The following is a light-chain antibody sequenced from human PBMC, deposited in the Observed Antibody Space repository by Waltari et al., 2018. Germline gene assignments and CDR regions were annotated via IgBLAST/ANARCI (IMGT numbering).Light chain of an antibody. CDR2: DAS. CDR1: QSIR. V-gene: IGKV3-20*01. J-gene: IGKJ4*01. Sequence: EIVLTQSPGTLSLSPGETATLSCRASQSIRLAWYQQKPGQAPILLIHDASKRATGIPDRFSGSCSGTDFTLTISRLEPEDFAMYYCQQFDRSPPVTFGGGTKVEIK. CDR3: QQFDRSPPVT.